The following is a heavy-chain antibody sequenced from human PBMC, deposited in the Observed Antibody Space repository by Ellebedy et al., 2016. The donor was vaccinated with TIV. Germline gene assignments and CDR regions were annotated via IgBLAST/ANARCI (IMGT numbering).Heavy chain of an antibody. CDR3: ARASIVGATSSCFDY. D-gene: IGHD1-26*01. V-gene: IGHV3-30*03. CDR1: GFTFSSYS. CDR2: ISYDGSNK. Sequence: GESLKISCEASGFTFSSYSLDWVRQAPGKGLEWVAVISYDGSNKYYADSVKGRFTISRDNSKNTLYLQMNSLRAEDTAVYYCARASIVGATSSCFDYWGQGTLVTVSS. J-gene: IGHJ4*02.